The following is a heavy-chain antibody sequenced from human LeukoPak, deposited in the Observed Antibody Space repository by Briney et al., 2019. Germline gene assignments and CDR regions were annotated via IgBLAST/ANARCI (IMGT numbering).Heavy chain of an antibody. Sequence: SETLSLTCTVSGGSISSYYWSWIRQPPGKGLEWIGYIYYSGSTNYNPSLKSRVTISVDTSKNQFSLKLSSVTAADTAVYYCARVTGDYYYYGMDVWGQGTTVTVSS. CDR1: GGSISSYY. CDR3: ARVTGDYYYYGMDV. V-gene: IGHV4-59*01. D-gene: IGHD3-10*01. CDR2: IYYSGST. J-gene: IGHJ6*02.